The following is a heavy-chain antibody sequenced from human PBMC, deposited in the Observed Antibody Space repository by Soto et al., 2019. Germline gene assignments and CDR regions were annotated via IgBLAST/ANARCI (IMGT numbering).Heavy chain of an antibody. CDR1: GGSISGGGYY. Sequence: ASETLSLTCTVSGGSISGGGYYWSWIRQHPGKGLEWIGYIYYRGTAYYNPSLRSRVTISVDTSKNQLPLKLTSVIAADTAVYYCARDTHAEGVDVWGQGTTVTVSS. V-gene: IGHV4-31*03. D-gene: IGHD2-2*01. J-gene: IGHJ6*02. CDR3: ARDTHAEGVDV. CDR2: IYYRGTA.